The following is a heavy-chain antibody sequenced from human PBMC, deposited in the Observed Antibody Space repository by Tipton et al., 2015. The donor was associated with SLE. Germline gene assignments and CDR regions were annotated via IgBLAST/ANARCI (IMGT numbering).Heavy chain of an antibody. Sequence: QSGAEVKKPGASVKVSCKASGYTFISYSMNWVRQAPGQGLEWMGWINTNTGNPTYAQGFTGRFVFSLDTSVSTAYLQISSLKAEDTAVYYCAKGQRNFVPGRMDVWGQGTTVTVFS. CDR3: AKGQRNFVPGRMDV. CDR1: GYTFISYS. V-gene: IGHV7-4-1*02. J-gene: IGHJ6*02. CDR2: INTNTGNP. D-gene: IGHD1-14*01.